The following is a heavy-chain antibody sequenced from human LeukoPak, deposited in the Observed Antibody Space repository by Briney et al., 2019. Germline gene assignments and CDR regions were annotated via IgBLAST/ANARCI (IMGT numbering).Heavy chain of an antibody. J-gene: IGHJ5*02. D-gene: IGHD2-21*02. CDR1: GYTFTSYG. V-gene: IGHV1-18*01. CDR3: ARDGVPFAYCGGDCYSHWFDP. Sequence: AASVKVSCKASGYTFTSYGISWVRQAPGQGLEWMGWISAYNGNTNYAQRLQGRVTMTTDTSTSTAYMELRSLRSDDTAVYYCARDGVPFAYCGGDCYSHWFDPWGQGTLVTVSS. CDR2: ISAYNGNT.